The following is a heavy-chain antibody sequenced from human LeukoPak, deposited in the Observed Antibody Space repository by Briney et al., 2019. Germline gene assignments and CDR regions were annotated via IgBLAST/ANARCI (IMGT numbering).Heavy chain of an antibody. J-gene: IGHJ6*02. CDR3: AKAPPDSYYYYYGMDV. CDR2: ISGSGGST. Sequence: GGSLRLSCAASGFTFSNYAMSWVRQAPGKGLEWVSAISGSGGSTYYADSVKGRFTISRDNSKNTVYLQMNSLRAEDTAVYYCAKAPPDSYYYYYGMDVWGQGTTVTVSS. CDR1: GFTFSNYA. V-gene: IGHV3-23*01. D-gene: IGHD5-18*01.